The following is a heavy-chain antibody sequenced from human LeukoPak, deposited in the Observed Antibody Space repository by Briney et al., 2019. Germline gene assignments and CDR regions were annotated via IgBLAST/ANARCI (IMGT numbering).Heavy chain of an antibody. D-gene: IGHD4-23*01. CDR3: ARAYGGNSAYFDY. Sequence: GGSLRLSCAASGFTFSSYAMSWVRQAPGKGLEWVSAISGSGDSTYYADSVKGRFTISRDNSKNTLYLQMNSLRAEDTAVYYCARAYGGNSAYFDYWGQGTLVTVSS. CDR1: GFTFSSYA. J-gene: IGHJ4*02. V-gene: IGHV3-23*01. CDR2: ISGSGDST.